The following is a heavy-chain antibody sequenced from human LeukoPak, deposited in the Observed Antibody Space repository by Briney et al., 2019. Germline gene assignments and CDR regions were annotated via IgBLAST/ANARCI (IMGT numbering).Heavy chain of an antibody. V-gene: IGHV3-30-3*01. J-gene: IGHJ4*02. CDR1: GFTFSSYA. D-gene: IGHD5-12*01. CDR2: ISYDGSNK. Sequence: GGSLRLSCAASGFTFSSYAMHWVRQAPGKGLEWVAVISYDGSNKYYADSVKGRFTISRDNSKNTLYLQMNSLRAEDTAVYYCARGPNGYEVSYWGQGTLVTVSS. CDR3: ARGPNGYEVSY.